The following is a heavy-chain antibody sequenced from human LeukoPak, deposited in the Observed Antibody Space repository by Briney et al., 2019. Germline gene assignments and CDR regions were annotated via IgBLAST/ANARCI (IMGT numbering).Heavy chain of an antibody. CDR1: GFIFSSYA. D-gene: IGHD5-18*01. V-gene: IGHV3-23*01. CDR3: AKDLGYSYGYSFFDY. J-gene: IGHJ4*02. CDR2: ISGSGTST. Sequence: GGSLRLSCAASGFIFSSYAMSWVRQAPGKGLEWVSAISGSGTSTYYVDSVKGRFTISRDNSQNTLYLQMNSLRAEDTAIYYCAKDLGYSYGYSFFDYWGQGTLVTVSS.